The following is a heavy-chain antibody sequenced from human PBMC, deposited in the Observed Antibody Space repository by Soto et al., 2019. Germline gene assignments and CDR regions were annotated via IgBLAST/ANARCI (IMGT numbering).Heavy chain of an antibody. CDR2: IAWDDDK. V-gene: IGHV2-70*01. Sequence: SGPTLVNPTQTLTLTCSFSGLSISTSGMCVSWIRQPPGKALEWLALIAWDDDKYYSTSLKTRLTTSKDTSKNQVVLTMTNMDPVDTATYYCARIPLGYCSGGSCPDYYYGMDVWGQGTTVTVSS. J-gene: IGHJ6*02. CDR3: ARIPLGYCSGGSCPDYYYGMDV. CDR1: GLSISTSGMC. D-gene: IGHD2-15*01.